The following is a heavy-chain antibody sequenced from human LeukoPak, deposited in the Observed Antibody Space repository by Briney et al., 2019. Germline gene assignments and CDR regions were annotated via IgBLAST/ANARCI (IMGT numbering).Heavy chain of an antibody. J-gene: IGHJ3*02. V-gene: IGHV4-39*01. CDR1: GGSISSSSYY. Sequence: SETLSLTCTVSGGSISSSSYYWGWIRQPPGKGLEWIGSVYYSGSTYYNPSLKSRVTISVDTSKNQFSLKLSSVTAADTAVYYCARHDSSGPYNAFDIWGQGTMVTVSS. D-gene: IGHD3-22*01. CDR2: VYYSGST. CDR3: ARHDSSGPYNAFDI.